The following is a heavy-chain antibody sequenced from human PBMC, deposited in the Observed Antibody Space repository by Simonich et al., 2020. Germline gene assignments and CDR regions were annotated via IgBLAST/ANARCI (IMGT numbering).Heavy chain of an antibody. J-gene: IGHJ4*02. D-gene: IGHD5-12*01. Sequence: QVQLVQTGAKVKKPGASVKVSCKASGYTFTGYYMHWVRQAPGQGLEWMGWINPNRGGTNYAQKFQGRVTMTRDTSISTAYMERSRLRSDDTAVYYCASSKLATIDYWGQGTLVTVSS. CDR2: INPNRGGT. V-gene: IGHV1-2*02. CDR1: GYTFTGYY. CDR3: ASSKLATIDY.